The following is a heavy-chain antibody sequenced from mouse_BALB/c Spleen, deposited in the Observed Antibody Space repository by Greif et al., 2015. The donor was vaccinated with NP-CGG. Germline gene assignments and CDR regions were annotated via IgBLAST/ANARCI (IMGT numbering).Heavy chain of an antibody. Sequence: VQLQQSGAELAKPGASVKMSCKASGYTFTSYWMHWVKQRPGQGLEWIGYINPSTGYTEYNQKFKDKATLTADKSSSTAYMQLSSLTSEDSAVYYCARRGGGPYYRYGYAMDYWGQGTSVTVSS. CDR1: GYTFTSYW. CDR2: INPSTGYT. D-gene: IGHD2-14*01. J-gene: IGHJ4*01. V-gene: IGHV1-7*01. CDR3: ARRGGGPYYRYGYAMDY.